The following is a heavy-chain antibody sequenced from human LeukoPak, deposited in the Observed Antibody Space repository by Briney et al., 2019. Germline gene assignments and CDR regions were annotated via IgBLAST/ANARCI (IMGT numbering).Heavy chain of an antibody. J-gene: IGHJ4*02. Sequence: SGPALVKPTQTLTLTCTFSGFSLSTSGMCVSWIRQPPGKALEWLARIDWDDDKYYSTSLKTRLTISKDTSKNQVVLTMTNMDPVDTATYYCARMYYYGSGYYFDYWGQGTLVTVSS. CDR3: ARMYYYGSGYYFDY. CDR1: GFSLSTSGMC. CDR2: IDWDDDK. V-gene: IGHV2-70*11. D-gene: IGHD3-10*01.